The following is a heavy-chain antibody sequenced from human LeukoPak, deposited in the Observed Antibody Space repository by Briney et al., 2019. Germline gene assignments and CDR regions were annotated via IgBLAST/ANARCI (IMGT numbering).Heavy chain of an antibody. V-gene: IGHV4-30-4*01. CDR2: INYSGIT. J-gene: IGHJ4*02. D-gene: IGHD2-21*01. CDR3: ARGFVFPFDY. Sequence: SETLSLTCTVSGGSISSGDDHWSWIRQPPGKGLEWIGYINYSGITYYNPSLKSRVTLSVDTSKNQFSLKLSSVTAADTAVYYCARGFVFPFDYWGQGTLVTVSS. CDR1: GGSISSGDDH.